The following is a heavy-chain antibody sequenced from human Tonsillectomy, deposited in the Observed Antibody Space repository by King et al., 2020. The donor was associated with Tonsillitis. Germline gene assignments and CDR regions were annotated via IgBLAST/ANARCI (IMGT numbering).Heavy chain of an antibody. V-gene: IGHV4-4*07. J-gene: IGHJ4*02. CDR3: ATGSGDFDH. CDR1: GGSISRWA. CDR2: VYTSGST. Sequence: VQLQESGPGLVKPSETLSLTCSVSGGSISRWACSWIRQPAGKGLEWIGRVYTSGSTNYNPSLKSRVSMSVDKPKNQFSLKLTSVTAADSAVYYCATGSGDFDHWGQGTLVTVSS. D-gene: IGHD3-10*01.